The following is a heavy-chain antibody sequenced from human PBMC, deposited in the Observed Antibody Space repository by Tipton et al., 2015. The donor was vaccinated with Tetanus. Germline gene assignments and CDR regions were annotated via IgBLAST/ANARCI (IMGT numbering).Heavy chain of an antibody. J-gene: IGHJ5*02. Sequence: TLSLTCTVSGGSVSDKKYYWGWIRQPPGKGLEWIASIYFQGSTYYSPSLKTRVTIAVDTAQNLFSLRLTSVTAADTAMYYCARHLYGYWFDPWGQGALVAVSP. D-gene: IGHD3-10*01. V-gene: IGHV4-39*01. CDR2: IYFQGST. CDR3: ARHLYGYWFDP. CDR1: GGSVSDKKYY.